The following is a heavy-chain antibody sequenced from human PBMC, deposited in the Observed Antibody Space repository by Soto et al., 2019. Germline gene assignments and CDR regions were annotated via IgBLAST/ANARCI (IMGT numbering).Heavy chain of an antibody. Sequence: SLRLSCTASGFTFGDYAMSWVRQAPGKXLEWVGFIRSKAYGGTTEYAASVKGRFTISRDDSKSIAYLQMNSLKTEDTAVYYCTRTVVVVVTATHANWFDPWGQGTLVTVSS. CDR1: GFTFGDYA. D-gene: IGHD2-21*02. CDR2: IRSKAYGGTT. J-gene: IGHJ5*02. CDR3: TRTVVVVVTATHANWFDP. V-gene: IGHV3-49*04.